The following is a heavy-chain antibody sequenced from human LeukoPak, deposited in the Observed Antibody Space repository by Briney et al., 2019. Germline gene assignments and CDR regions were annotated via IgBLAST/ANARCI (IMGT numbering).Heavy chain of an antibody. J-gene: IGHJ4*02. CDR2: IYYSGST. Sequence: ASETLSLTCTVSGGSISSGGYYWSWIRQHPGKGLEWIGYIYYSGSTYYNPSLKSRVTISVDTSKNQFSLKLSSVTAADTAVYYCASSTYYDSSGYYFPPATTIDYWGQGTLVTVSS. V-gene: IGHV4-31*03. CDR1: GGSISSGGYY. D-gene: IGHD3-22*01. CDR3: ASSTYYDSSGYYFPPATTIDY.